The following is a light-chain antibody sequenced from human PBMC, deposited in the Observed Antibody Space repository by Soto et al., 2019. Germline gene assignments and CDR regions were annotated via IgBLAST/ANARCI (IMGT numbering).Light chain of an antibody. CDR1: QSVTNY. CDR2: DTS. V-gene: IGKV3-11*01. CDR3: QQRYNWLT. J-gene: IGKJ4*01. Sequence: LTQSPATLSLSPGEIAALSCRASQSVTNYLGWYQQKPGLAPRLLIFDTSNRATGIPARFSGSGSGTDFTLTISSLESDDSGIYYCQQRYNWLTFGGGTKVDIK.